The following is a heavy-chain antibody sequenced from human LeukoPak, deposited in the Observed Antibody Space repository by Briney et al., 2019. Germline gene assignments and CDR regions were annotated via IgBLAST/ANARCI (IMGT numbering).Heavy chain of an antibody. CDR1: GFTFPDAW. CDR2: IKNRNRGRTT. J-gene: IGHJ1*01. V-gene: IGHV3-15*01. Sequence: GGSLRLSCAASGFTFPDAWIHWVRQAPGKGLEWVGRIKNRNRGRTTEYAAPVKGRFTISRDDSRDTLYLQMNSLKTEDTAVYYCVTDGGQLPYYFTYWGQGTLVTVSS. D-gene: IGHD3-3*01. CDR3: VTDGGQLPYYFTY.